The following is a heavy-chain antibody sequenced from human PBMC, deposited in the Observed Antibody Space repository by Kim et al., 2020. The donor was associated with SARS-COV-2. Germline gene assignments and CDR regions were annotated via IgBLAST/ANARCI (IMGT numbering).Heavy chain of an antibody. J-gene: IGHJ4*02. Sequence: GESLKISCKGSGYSFTSYWIGWVRQMPGKGLEWMGIIYPGDSDTRYSPSFQGQVTISADKSISTAYLQWSSLKASDTTMYYCARHVARSSSWIHYFDYWGQGTLVTVSS. CDR2: IYPGDSDT. D-gene: IGHD6-13*01. CDR3: ARHVARSSSWIHYFDY. CDR1: GYSFTSYW. V-gene: IGHV5-51*01.